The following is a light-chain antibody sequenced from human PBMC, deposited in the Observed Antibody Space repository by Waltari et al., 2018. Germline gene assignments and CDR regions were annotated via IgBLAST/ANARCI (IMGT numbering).Light chain of an antibody. CDR3: QQYYSRRT. J-gene: IGKJ1*01. CDR1: QSLLYNSNDKNY. CDR2: WAS. V-gene: IGKV4-1*01. Sequence: DIVMTQSPDSLAVSLGERATINCKSSQSLLYNSNDKNYLAWYQQKPGQPPKLRIYWASTRHSGVPDRFSGSGSATDFTLTISSLQAEDVAVYYCQQYYSRRTFGQGTKVEIK.